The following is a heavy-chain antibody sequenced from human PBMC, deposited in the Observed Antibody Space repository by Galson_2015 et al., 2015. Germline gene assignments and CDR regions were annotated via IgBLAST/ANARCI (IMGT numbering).Heavy chain of an antibody. V-gene: IGHV1-3*04. J-gene: IGHJ6*02. Sequence: SVKVSCKASGYTSTTYAMHWVRQAPGQRLEWMGWIHTGNGNTKYSLKLQGRVTIARDTSESTVYMELSSLRSEDTAMYYCASGSCTTSTGYFCVGGIDVWGQGTPVTVSS. D-gene: IGHD2/OR15-2a*01. CDR2: IHTGNGNT. CDR3: ASGSCTTSTGYFCVGGIDV. CDR1: GYTSTTYA.